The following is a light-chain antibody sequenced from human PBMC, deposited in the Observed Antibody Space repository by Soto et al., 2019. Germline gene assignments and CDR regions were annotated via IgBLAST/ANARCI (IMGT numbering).Light chain of an antibody. Sequence: EIVLLQSPGTLSLCPGERATLSCRVSQYMTRTYIAWYQHKPGQAPRLLIYAASNRATGIPDKFSGSGSGADYSLTISRLEPEDSAVYYCHQYDKAPQTFGQGTKVDIK. CDR3: HQYDKAPQT. V-gene: IGKV3-20*01. CDR1: QYMTRTY. CDR2: AAS. J-gene: IGKJ2*01.